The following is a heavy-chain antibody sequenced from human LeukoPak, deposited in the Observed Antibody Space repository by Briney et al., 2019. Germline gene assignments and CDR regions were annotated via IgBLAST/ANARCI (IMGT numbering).Heavy chain of an antibody. CDR1: GFTFCNAY. CDR2: IKGKADGGTP. Sequence: GGSLRLSCAASGFTFCNAYMSCVRQAPGEGREWGGRIKGKADGGTPDYAALVERRFPISRDDSKNTLYLQMNTLKTDDTAVYYCTTDLWSRRGPTDYYSYGMEVWGQGTTVTVSS. J-gene: IGHJ6*02. V-gene: IGHV3-15*01. CDR3: TTDLWSRRGPTDYYSYGMEV. D-gene: IGHD1-26*01.